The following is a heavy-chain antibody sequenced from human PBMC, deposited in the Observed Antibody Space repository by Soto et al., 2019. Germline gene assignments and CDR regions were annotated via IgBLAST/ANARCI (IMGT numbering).Heavy chain of an antibody. Sequence: QVQLVESGGGVVQPGRSLRLSCAASGFTFSSYGMHWVRQAPGKGLEWVAVIWYDGSNKYYADSVKGRFTISRDNSKNTLYLQMNSLRAEDTAVYYCARAFEGRTYWFDPWGQGTLVTVSS. D-gene: IGHD3-16*01. CDR1: GFTFSSYG. CDR2: IWYDGSNK. J-gene: IGHJ5*02. CDR3: ARAFEGRTYWFDP. V-gene: IGHV3-33*01.